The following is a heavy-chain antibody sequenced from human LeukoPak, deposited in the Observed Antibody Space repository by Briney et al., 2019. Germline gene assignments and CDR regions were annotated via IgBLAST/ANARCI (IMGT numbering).Heavy chain of an antibody. CDR3: ARDLSEHYYYYGMDV. CDR2: IIPILGIA. D-gene: IGHD1-26*01. J-gene: IGHJ6*02. CDR1: AGTFSSFA. V-gene: IGHV1-69*04. Sequence: GASVKVSCKASAGTFSSFAISWVRQAPGQGLEWMGRIIPILGIANYAQRFQGRVTITADKSTSTAYMELSSLRSEDTAVYYCARDLSEHYYYYGMDVWGQGTTVTVSS.